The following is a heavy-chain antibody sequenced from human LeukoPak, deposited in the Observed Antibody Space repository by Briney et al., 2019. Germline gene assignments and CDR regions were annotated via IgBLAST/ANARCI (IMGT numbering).Heavy chain of an antibody. D-gene: IGHD1-26*01. CDR1: GYTFTGYY. Sequence: GASVKVSCKASGYTFTGYYMHWVRQAPGQGLEWMGWINPNSGGTNYAQKFQGRVTMTRDTSISTAYMELSRLRSDDTAVYYCARVFSGSFRPGRSFDYWGQGTLVTVSS. V-gene: IGHV1-2*02. J-gene: IGHJ4*02. CDR3: ARVFSGSFRPGRSFDY. CDR2: INPNSGGT.